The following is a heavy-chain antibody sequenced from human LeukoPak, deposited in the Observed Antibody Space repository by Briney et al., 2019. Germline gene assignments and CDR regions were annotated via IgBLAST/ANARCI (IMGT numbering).Heavy chain of an antibody. D-gene: IGHD6-19*01. CDR1: GFTFSSYG. CDR3: ARAGSGQWYIDY. J-gene: IGHJ4*02. Sequence: GGSLRLSCAASGFTFSSYGMHWVRQAPGKGLEWVASIWYDGSNKYYADSVKGRFTISRDNSKNTLYLQMNSLRAEDTAVYYCARAGSGQWYIDYWGQGTLVTVSS. V-gene: IGHV3-33*01. CDR2: IWYDGSNK.